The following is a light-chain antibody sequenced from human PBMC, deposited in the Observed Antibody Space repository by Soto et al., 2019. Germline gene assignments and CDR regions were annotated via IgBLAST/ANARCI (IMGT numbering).Light chain of an antibody. V-gene: IGKV3-20*01. Sequence: EIVLTQSPGTLFLSPGERATLSCRASQSVSSSYLAWYQQKPGQAPRLLIYGASSRATGIPDRFSGSGSGTDFTLTISRLEPEDFAVYYCKQYGSSPTFGQGTRLEIK. CDR1: QSVSSSY. CDR2: GAS. J-gene: IGKJ5*01. CDR3: KQYGSSPT.